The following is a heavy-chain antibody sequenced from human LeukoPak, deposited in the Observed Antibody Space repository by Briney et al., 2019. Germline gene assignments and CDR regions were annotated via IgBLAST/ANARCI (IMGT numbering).Heavy chain of an antibody. CDR1: GYTFTSYA. V-gene: IGHV1-3*01. D-gene: IGHD3-10*01. CDR2: INAGNGNT. J-gene: IGHJ6*02. CDR3: ARVGGAIYYYGMDV. Sequence: APVKVSCKASGYTFTSYAMHWVRQAPGQRLEWMGWINAGNGNTKYSQKFQGRVTITRDTSASTAYMELSSLRSEDTAVYYCARVGGAIYYYGMDVWGQGTTVTVSS.